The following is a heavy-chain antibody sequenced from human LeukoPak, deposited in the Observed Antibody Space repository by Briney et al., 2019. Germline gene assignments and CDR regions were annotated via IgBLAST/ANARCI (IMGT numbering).Heavy chain of an antibody. CDR1: GYSFTTYW. CDR3: AREIVGASLDY. Sequence: GESLKISCKASGYSFTTYWIGWVRQMPGKGLEWMGIIYPGDSDTIYSPSFQGQVTISADKSINTAYLQWSSLKASDTAMYYCAREIVGASLDYWGQGTLVTVSS. J-gene: IGHJ4*02. V-gene: IGHV5-51*01. D-gene: IGHD1-26*01. CDR2: IYPGDSDT.